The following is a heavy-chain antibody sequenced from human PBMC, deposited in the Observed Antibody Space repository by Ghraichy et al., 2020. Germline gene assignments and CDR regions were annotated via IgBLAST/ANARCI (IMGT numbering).Heavy chain of an antibody. J-gene: IGHJ5*02. Sequence: GGSLRLSCAASGFTFSSYAMSWVRQAPGKGLEWVSAISGSGGSTYYADSVKGRFTISRDNSKNTLYLQMNSLRAEDTAVYYCAKVTPYSYSSSLSFDPWGQGTLVTVSS. CDR1: GFTFSSYA. D-gene: IGHD6-13*01. CDR2: ISGSGGST. V-gene: IGHV3-23*01. CDR3: AKVTPYSYSSSLSFDP.